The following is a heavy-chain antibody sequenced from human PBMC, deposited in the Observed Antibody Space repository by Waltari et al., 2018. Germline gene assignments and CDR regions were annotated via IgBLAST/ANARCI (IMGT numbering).Heavy chain of an antibody. CDR3: ARVDLWYYYYGMDV. CDR2: INHSGST. Sequence: QVQLQQWGAGLLKPSATLSLTCAVYGGSFRGYYWSWIRPPPGKGLEWIGEINHSGSTNDNPSLKSRVTISVDTSKNQFSLKLSSVTAADTAVYYCARVDLWYYYYGMDVWGQGTTVTVSS. J-gene: IGHJ6*02. V-gene: IGHV4-34*01. CDR1: GGSFRGYY.